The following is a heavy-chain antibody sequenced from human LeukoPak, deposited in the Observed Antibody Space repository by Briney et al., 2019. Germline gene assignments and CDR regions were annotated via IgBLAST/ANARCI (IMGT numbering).Heavy chain of an antibody. J-gene: IGHJ4*02. V-gene: IGHV4-59*08. CDR1: GGSISSYY. D-gene: IGHD6-19*01. Sequence: PSETLALTCTVSGGSISSYYWSWFRLPPGKGLEWIGQISYSGITKYNPALKSRVTVSVDTSKYQISVTLSSVTAADTAFYYCARHRAIAGPFDHWGQGTLVTVSS. CDR3: ARHRAIAGPFDH. CDR2: ISYSGIT.